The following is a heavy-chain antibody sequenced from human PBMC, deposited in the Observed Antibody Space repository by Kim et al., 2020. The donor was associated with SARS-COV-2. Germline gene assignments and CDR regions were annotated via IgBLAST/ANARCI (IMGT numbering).Heavy chain of an antibody. J-gene: IGHJ5*02. Sequence: SETLSLTCTVSGGPISSTRHFWGWARQPPGKGLEWIGNMYFAGTTYYNPSLRSRVTISLDTSTNQFSLNLTSVTAADTAMYYCARVSGIAARGWFDPWGQGALVTVSP. CDR2: MYFAGTT. CDR3: ARVSGIAARGWFDP. V-gene: IGHV4-39*07. CDR1: GGPISSTRHF. D-gene: IGHD6-6*01.